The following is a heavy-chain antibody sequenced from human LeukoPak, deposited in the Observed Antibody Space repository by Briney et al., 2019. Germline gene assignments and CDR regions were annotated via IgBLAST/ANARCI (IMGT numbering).Heavy chain of an antibody. V-gene: IGHV5-51*01. CDR2: IYPGDSDT. J-gene: IGHJ5*02. CDR3: ARPVYSSGWYSYNWFDP. CDR1: GYSFTSYW. Sequence: GGSLKISCKGSGYSFTSYWSGWVRQMPGKGLEWMGIIYPGDSDTRYSPCFQGQVTISADKSISTAYRQWSSLKAPDTAMYSCARPVYSSGWYSYNWFDPWGQGTLVTVSS. D-gene: IGHD6-19*01.